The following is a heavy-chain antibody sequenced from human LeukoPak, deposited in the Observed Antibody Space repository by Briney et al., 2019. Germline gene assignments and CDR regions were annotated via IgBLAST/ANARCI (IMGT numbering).Heavy chain of an antibody. CDR1: GFTFSNYW. V-gene: IGHV3-7*03. CDR2: IKEDGTTI. D-gene: IGHD1-26*01. Sequence: GGSLRLSCTASGFTFSNYWMGWVRQAPGKGLEWVANIKEDGTTIYYVDSVKGRFTISRDNAKNSLYLQMNSVRDEDTAVYYCARSYSGSYSAPGSFDYWGQGTLVTVSS. J-gene: IGHJ4*02. CDR3: ARSYSGSYSAPGSFDY.